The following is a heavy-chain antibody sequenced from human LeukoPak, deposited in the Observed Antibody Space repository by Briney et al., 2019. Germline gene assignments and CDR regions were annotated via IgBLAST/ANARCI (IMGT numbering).Heavy chain of an antibody. J-gene: IGHJ4*02. D-gene: IGHD4-17*01. CDR1: GFTFSSYE. V-gene: IGHV3-48*03. CDR2: ISSSGSTM. Sequence: LGGSLRLSCAASGFTFSSYEVNWVRQAPGKGLEWVSYISSSGSTMYYADSVKGRFTVSRDNAKNSLFLQMNSLRAEDTAVYYCARVRVTVTTLDYWGQGALVTVSS. CDR3: ARVRVTVTTLDY.